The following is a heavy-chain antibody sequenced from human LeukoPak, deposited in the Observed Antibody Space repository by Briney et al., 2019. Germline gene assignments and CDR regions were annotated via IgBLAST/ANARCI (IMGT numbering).Heavy chain of an antibody. Sequence: SETLSLTCTVSGGSISSSSYYWGWIRQPPGKGLEWIGSIYYSGSTYYNPSLKGRVTISVDTSKNQFSLKLSSVTAADTAVYYCARHVYYDILTGYFDYWGQGTLVTVSS. CDR3: ARHVYYDILTGYFDY. J-gene: IGHJ4*02. CDR1: GGSISSSSYY. CDR2: IYYSGST. V-gene: IGHV4-39*01. D-gene: IGHD3-9*01.